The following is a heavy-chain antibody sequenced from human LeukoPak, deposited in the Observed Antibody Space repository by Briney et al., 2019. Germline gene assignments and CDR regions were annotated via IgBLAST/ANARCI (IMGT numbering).Heavy chain of an antibody. CDR1: GFTFSSYW. V-gene: IGHV3-7*01. J-gene: IGHJ5*02. CDR3: ARAPNDGNNWFDP. CDR2: INQDGSEK. D-gene: IGHD1-1*01. Sequence: GGSLRLSCAASGFTFSSYWMSWVRQAPGKGLEWVANINQDGSEKYYVDSAKGRFTISRDNANNSLNLQMNSLRAEDTAVYYCARAPNDGNNWFDPWGQGTLVTVSS.